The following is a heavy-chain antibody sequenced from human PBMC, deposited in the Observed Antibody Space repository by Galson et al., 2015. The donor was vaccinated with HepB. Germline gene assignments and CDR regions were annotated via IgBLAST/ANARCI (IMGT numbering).Heavy chain of an antibody. D-gene: IGHD3-3*01. CDR1: GFTFSGSA. V-gene: IGHV3-73*01. J-gene: IGHJ6*02. CDR3: TRHNGTYYDFWSGCSYPHQGYYGMDV. Sequence: SLRLSCAASGFTFSGSAMHWVRQASGKGLEWVGRIRSKANSYATAYAASVKGRFTISRDDSKNTAYLQMNSLKTEDTAVYYCTRHNGTYYDFWSGCSYPHQGYYGMDVWGQGTTVTVSS. CDR2: IRSKANSYAT.